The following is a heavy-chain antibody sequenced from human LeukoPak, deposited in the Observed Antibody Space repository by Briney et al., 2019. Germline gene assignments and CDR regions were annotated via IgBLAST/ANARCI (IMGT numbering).Heavy chain of an antibody. CDR3: AKAFFSGSGGNHKHFDS. V-gene: IGHV3-23*01. CDR2: MSSVT. CDR1: GFTFSNFA. J-gene: IGHJ4*02. D-gene: IGHD3-10*01. Sequence: GGSLRLSCAASGFTFSNFAMSWVRQAPGKGLEWVSAMSSVTYYADSVKGRFTISRDDSKSTLFLQMSSLRAEDTAVYYCAKAFFSGSGGNHKHFDSWGQGTLVTVSS.